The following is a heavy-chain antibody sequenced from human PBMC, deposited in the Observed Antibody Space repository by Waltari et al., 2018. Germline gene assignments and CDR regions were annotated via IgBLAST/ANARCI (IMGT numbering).Heavy chain of an antibody. Sequence: QVQLVQSGAEVKKPGASVKVSCKVSGYTLTELSMHWVRQAPGKGLEWMGGFDPEEGETIYAQKVQGIVTMTEDTSTATAYMELSSLRAEDTAVYYCATGLGSTVTTPFFYYGMDVWGQGTTVTVSS. V-gene: IGHV1-24*01. CDR1: GYTLTELS. J-gene: IGHJ6*02. CDR3: ATGLGSTVTTPFFYYGMDV. CDR2: FDPEEGET. D-gene: IGHD4-17*01.